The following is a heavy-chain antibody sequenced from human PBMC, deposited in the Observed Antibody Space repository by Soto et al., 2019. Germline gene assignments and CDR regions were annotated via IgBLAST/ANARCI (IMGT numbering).Heavy chain of an antibody. Sequence: GGSLRLSCAASEFTFSRHGMHWVRQAPGKGLQWVGVIWSDGSNEVYADSVKGRFIISRDNSKNILYLQMNSLRAEDTAVYYCARERTFGDNKHNYMDVWGIGITVTVSS. CDR3: ARERTFGDNKHNYMDV. D-gene: IGHD3-10*01. V-gene: IGHV3-33*01. J-gene: IGHJ6*03. CDR2: IWSDGSNE. CDR1: EFTFSRHG.